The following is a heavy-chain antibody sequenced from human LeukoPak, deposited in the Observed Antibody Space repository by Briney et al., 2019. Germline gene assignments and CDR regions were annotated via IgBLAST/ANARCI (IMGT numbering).Heavy chain of an antibody. CDR1: GGSFSDYY. CDR2: INHSGST. CDR3: ARLRGFFDY. V-gene: IGHV4-34*01. J-gene: IGHJ4*02. Sequence: SETLSLTCAVYGGSFSDYYWSWIRQPPGKGLEWIGEINHSGSTNYNPSLKSRVTISVDTSKNQFSLKLSSVAAADTAVYYCARLRGFFDYWGQGTLVTVSS.